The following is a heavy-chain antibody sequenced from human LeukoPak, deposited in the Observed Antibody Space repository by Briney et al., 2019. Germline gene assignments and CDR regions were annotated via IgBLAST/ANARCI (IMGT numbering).Heavy chain of an antibody. CDR3: ARAGSYSYGVLFGY. D-gene: IGHD5-18*01. Sequence: GGSLRLSCAASGFTFSSYEMNWVRQAPGKGLEWVSYISSSGSTIYYADSVKGRFTISRDNAKNSLYLQMSSLRAEDTAVYYCARAGSYSYGVLFGYWGQGTLVTVSS. V-gene: IGHV3-48*03. CDR1: GFTFSSYE. CDR2: ISSSGSTI. J-gene: IGHJ4*02.